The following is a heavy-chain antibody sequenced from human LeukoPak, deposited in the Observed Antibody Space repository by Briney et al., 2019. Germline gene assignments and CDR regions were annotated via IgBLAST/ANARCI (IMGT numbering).Heavy chain of an antibody. V-gene: IGHV4-59*01. D-gene: IGHD3-10*01. CDR3: AREQSTMVRGGFDY. CDR1: GGSISSYY. J-gene: IGHJ4*02. Sequence: SETLSLTCTVSGGSISSYYWSWIRQPPGKGLEWIGYIYYSGSTNYNPSLKSRVTISVDTSKNQFSLKLSSVTAADTAVYCCAREQSTMVRGGFDYRGQGTLVTVSS. CDR2: IYYSGST.